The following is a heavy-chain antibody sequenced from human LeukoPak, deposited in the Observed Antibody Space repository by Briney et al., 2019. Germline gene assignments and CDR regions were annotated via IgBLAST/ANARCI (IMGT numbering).Heavy chain of an antibody. D-gene: IGHD5-18*01. J-gene: IGHJ4*02. CDR1: GFTFSSYW. Sequence: GGSLRLSCAASGFTFSSYWMHWVRQAPGKGLVWVSRINTDGSSTSYADSVKGRFTISRDNAKNTLYLQMNSLRAEDTAVYYCARSSETAMVDFDYWGQGTLVTVSS. CDR2: INTDGSST. V-gene: IGHV3-74*01. CDR3: ARSSETAMVDFDY.